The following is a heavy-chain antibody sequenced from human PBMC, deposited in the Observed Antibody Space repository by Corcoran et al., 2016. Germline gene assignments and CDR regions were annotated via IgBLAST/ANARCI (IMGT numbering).Heavy chain of an antibody. J-gene: IGHJ5*02. CDR3: ARSAYYKEWFDP. Sequence: QVHLQQSCPGLVKPSQTLSLTCAISGDSVSSNSATWNWIRQSPSRGLEWLGRTYYRSKWNNDYAVSVKSRITLNPDTSTNQVSLQLNSVTPEDTAVYYCARSAYYKEWFDPWGQGTLVTVSS. V-gene: IGHV6-1*01. CDR2: TYYRSKWNN. D-gene: IGHD1-26*01. CDR1: GDSVSSNSAT.